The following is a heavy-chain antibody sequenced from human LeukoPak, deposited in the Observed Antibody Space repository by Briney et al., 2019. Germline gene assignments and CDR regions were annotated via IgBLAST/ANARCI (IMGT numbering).Heavy chain of an antibody. CDR1: GGSISTYY. CDR2: IYRSGSV. Sequence: SETLSLTCTVSGGSISTYYWSWIRQPPGKGPEWIGTIYRSGSVYHNPSLKSRLTISIDTSKNQVSLKLTSVTAADTALYFCARAPHTSPTDYYFDFWGPGTLVTVSS. V-gene: IGHV4-59*12. J-gene: IGHJ4*02. CDR3: ARAPHTSPTDYYFDF. D-gene: IGHD1-14*01.